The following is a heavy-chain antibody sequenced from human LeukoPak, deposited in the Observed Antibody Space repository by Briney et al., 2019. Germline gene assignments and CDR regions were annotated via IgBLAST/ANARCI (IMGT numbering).Heavy chain of an antibody. CDR2: IIPIFGTA. D-gene: IGHD5-24*01. CDR3: ARGRDGCTLGCDFDH. J-gene: IGHJ4*02. V-gene: IGHV1-69*06. CDR1: GGTFSSYA. Sequence: SVKVSCKASGGTFSSYAISWVRQAPGQGLEWMGGIIPIFGTANYAQKFQGRVTITADKSTSTAYMELSSLRSEDTAVYYCARGRDGCTLGCDFDHWGQGTLVTVSS.